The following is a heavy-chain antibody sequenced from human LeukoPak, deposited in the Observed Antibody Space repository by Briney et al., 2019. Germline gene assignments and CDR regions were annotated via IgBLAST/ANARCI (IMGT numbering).Heavy chain of an antibody. Sequence: GASVKVSCNASGYPFTDYFMHWVRQAPGQGLEWMGWIDPNSGGTNYAQKFQGRVTMTRDTSISTAYMELSRLRSDDTAMYYCARGMVVAVTRGVINYWGQGTLVTVSS. D-gene: IGHD2-15*01. CDR2: IDPNSGGT. V-gene: IGHV1-2*02. CDR1: GYPFTDYF. J-gene: IGHJ4*02. CDR3: ARGMVVAVTRGVINY.